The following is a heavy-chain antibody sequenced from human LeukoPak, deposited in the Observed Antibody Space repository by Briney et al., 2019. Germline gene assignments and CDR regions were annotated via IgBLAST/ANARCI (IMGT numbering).Heavy chain of an antibody. Sequence: GRSLRLSCAASGFTFDDYAMHWVRQGPGTGLEWVSGINWNSGSIGYADSVKGRFTISRDNAKNSLYLQMNSLRAEDTALYYCAKADYFGSGSYPYFDYWGQGTLVTVSS. CDR3: AKADYFGSGSYPYFDY. J-gene: IGHJ4*02. V-gene: IGHV3-9*01. CDR2: INWNSGSI. CDR1: GFTFDDYA. D-gene: IGHD3-10*01.